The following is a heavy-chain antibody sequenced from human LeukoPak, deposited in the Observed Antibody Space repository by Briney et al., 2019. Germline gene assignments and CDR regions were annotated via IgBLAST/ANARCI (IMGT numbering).Heavy chain of an antibody. Sequence: SETLSLTCTVSGYSISSGYYWGWIRQPPGKGLEWIGSIYHSGSTYYNPSLKSRVTISVDTSKNQFSLKLSSVTAADTAVYYCARAYDSSGYPPFDPWGQGTLVTVSS. CDR1: GYSISSGYY. CDR2: IYHSGST. J-gene: IGHJ5*02. CDR3: ARAYDSSGYPPFDP. D-gene: IGHD3-22*01. V-gene: IGHV4-38-2*02.